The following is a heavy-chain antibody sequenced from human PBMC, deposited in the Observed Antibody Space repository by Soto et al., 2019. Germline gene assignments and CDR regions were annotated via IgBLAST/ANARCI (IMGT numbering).Heavy chain of an antibody. J-gene: IGHJ6*03. CDR1: GFTFSSYG. D-gene: IGHD2-15*01. CDR3: ARDEDYCSGGSCYSYMDV. Sequence: QVQLVESGGGVVQPGRSLRLSCAASGFTFSSYGMHWVRQAPGKGLEWVAGISYDGSNKYYADSVKGRFTISRDNSKNTLYLNTNSLRAEDPGVYYCARDEDYCSGGSCYSYMDVWGKGTTVTVSS. V-gene: IGHV3-30*03. CDR2: ISYDGSNK.